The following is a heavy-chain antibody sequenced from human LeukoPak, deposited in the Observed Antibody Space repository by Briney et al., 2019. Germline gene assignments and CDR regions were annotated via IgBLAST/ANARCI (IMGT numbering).Heavy chain of an antibody. CDR2: IKQDGSEK. CDR3: ARSHAYYDFWSGYPMYYFDY. V-gene: IGHV3-7*01. CDR1: GFTFSSYW. J-gene: IGHJ4*02. D-gene: IGHD3-3*01. Sequence: GGSLRLSYAASGFTFSSYWMSWVRQAPGKGLEWVANIKQDGSEKYYVDSVKGRFTISRDNAKNSLYLQMNSLRAEDTAVYYCARSHAYYDFWSGYPMYYFDYWGQGTLVTVSS.